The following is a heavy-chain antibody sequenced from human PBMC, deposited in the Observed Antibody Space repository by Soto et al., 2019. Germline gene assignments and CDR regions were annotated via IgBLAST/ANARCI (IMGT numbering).Heavy chain of an antibody. CDR3: ARGLVYARGYYYYGMDV. Sequence: QVQLVQSGADVKKPGVSVKVSCKASGYTFTTYGISWVRQAPGQGLEWMGWISAYNGNTNYAQKLQGRVTMTTDTSTSTAYMELRSLRSDDTAVYYCARGLVYARGYYYYGMDVWGQGTTVTVSS. CDR2: ISAYNGNT. CDR1: GYTFTTYG. V-gene: IGHV1-18*01. J-gene: IGHJ6*02. D-gene: IGHD2-8*01.